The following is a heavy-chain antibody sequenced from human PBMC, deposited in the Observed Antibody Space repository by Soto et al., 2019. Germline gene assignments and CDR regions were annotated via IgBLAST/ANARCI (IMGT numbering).Heavy chain of an antibody. CDR1: GGTFSSYT. J-gene: IGHJ4*02. D-gene: IGHD3-10*01. Sequence: QVQLVKSGAEVKKPGSSVKVSCKASGGTFSSYTISWVRQAPGQGLEWMGRIIPIRGIADYAQKFQGRVTITADKSTRTAYMELSSLRSEDTAVYYWARGVGNTMVRGVPLDYWGQGTLVTVSS. CDR2: IIPIRGIA. CDR3: ARGVGNTMVRGVPLDY. V-gene: IGHV1-69*02.